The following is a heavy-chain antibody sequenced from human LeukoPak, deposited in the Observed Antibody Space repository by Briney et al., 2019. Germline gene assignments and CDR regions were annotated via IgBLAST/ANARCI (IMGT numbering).Heavy chain of an antibody. CDR2: ISYSGST. CDR3: ARGEVGIAPHPYFDY. J-gene: IGHJ4*02. CDR1: GGSISGGGYL. V-gene: IGHV4-31*03. Sequence: SETLSLTCTVSGGSISGGGYLWSWIRQHPAKGLEWIGYISYSGSTYYNPSLKTRVTMSVDTSKTQFSLKLSSVTAADTAIYYCARGEVGIAPHPYFDYWGQGSLVTVSS. D-gene: IGHD6-6*01.